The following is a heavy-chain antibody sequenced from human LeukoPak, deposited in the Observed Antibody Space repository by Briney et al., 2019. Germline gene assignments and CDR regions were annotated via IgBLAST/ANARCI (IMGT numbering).Heavy chain of an antibody. V-gene: IGHV1-2*02. CDR2: INPHSGGT. Sequence: ASVKVSCKASGYTFTDYYMHWVRQAPGQGLEWMGWINPHSGGTNYAQKFQGRVTMTRDTSISTAYMELSRLRSDDTAVYYCARVGWELLIDYYYGMDVWGQGTTVTVSS. CDR3: ARVGWELLIDYYYGMDV. D-gene: IGHD1-26*01. CDR1: GYTFTDYY. J-gene: IGHJ6*02.